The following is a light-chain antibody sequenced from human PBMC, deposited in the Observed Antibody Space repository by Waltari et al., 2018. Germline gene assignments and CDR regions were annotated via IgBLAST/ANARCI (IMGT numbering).Light chain of an antibody. V-gene: IGKV3-11*01. Sequence: EIVLTQSPATLSFFPGERVTLSCRASQSVSRYMAWYHQKPGQAPRLLIYDISNRATGIPARFSGSGSGSDFTLTISSLEPEDFAVYYCHQHNNWPYTFGQGTKLEI. CDR1: QSVSRY. CDR2: DIS. CDR3: HQHNNWPYT. J-gene: IGKJ2*01.